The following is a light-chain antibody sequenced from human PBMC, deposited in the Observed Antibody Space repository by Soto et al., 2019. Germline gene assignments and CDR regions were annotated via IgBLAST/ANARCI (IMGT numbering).Light chain of an antibody. CDR2: CAS. V-gene: IGKV4-1*01. J-gene: IGKJ4*01. Sequence: IVVTRSPESLALSLRERATLSCKSRQSVLYSSDNKNDLAWYQQKPGQPPRLLSYCASTRESGVPDRFSGSRSGTDFALTISSLQAEDVAVYYCQQYYSTPLTFGGGTKVDIK. CDR1: QSVLYSSDNKND. CDR3: QQYYSTPLT.